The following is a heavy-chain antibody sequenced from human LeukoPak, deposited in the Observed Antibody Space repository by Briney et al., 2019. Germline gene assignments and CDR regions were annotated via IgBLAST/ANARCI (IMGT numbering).Heavy chain of an antibody. J-gene: IGHJ4*02. CDR3: ARDGQGGSYSSSSEFDY. Sequence: GGSLRLSCAVSGCTFSSYARHWVRQAPGKGLEWVADITHDGSNKYYADSVKGRFTISRDNSKNTLYLQMNSLRAEDTAVYYCARDGQGGSYSSSSEFDYWGQGTLVTVSS. CDR1: GCTFSSYA. D-gene: IGHD6-6*01. CDR2: ITHDGSNK. V-gene: IGHV3-30-3*01.